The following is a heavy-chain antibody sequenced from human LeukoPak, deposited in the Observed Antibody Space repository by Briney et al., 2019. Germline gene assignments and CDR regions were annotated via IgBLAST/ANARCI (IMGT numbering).Heavy chain of an antibody. CDR3: AREGYCSGGSCSGRMDV. CDR1: GGSFSGYY. D-gene: IGHD2-15*01. CDR2: IYYSGST. V-gene: IGHV4-59*01. J-gene: IGHJ6*02. Sequence: PSETLSLTCAVYGGSFSGYYWSWIRQPPGKGLEWIGYIYYSGSTNYNPSLKSRVTISVDTSKNQFSLKLSSVTAADTAVYYCAREGYCSGGSCSGRMDVWGQGTTVTVSS.